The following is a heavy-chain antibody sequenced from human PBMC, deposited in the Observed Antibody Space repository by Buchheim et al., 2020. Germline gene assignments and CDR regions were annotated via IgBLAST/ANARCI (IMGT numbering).Heavy chain of an antibody. J-gene: IGHJ4*02. V-gene: IGHV1-3*04. D-gene: IGHD6-19*01. CDR3: TKDSGRGWYDHS. Sequence: QVQLVQSGAEVKKPGASVKVSCKASGYTFTSYAIHWWRQAPGQRLEWMGWLHNGNGNTFYSQKFQGRVTISRDISASTAYMEVSSLTSQDTAVYYCTKDSGRGWYDHSWGQGTL. CDR1: GYTFTSYA. CDR2: LHNGNGNT.